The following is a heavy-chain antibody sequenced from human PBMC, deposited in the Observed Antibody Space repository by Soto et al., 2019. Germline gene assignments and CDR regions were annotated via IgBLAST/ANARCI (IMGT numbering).Heavy chain of an antibody. CDR3: ARSDIVVVPAAMPTGYYYGMDV. CDR1: GGTFSSYA. J-gene: IGHJ6*02. CDR2: IIPIFGTT. V-gene: IGHV1-69*06. D-gene: IGHD2-2*01. Sequence: SVKVSCKASGGTFSSYAISWVRQAPGQGLEWMGGIIPIFGTTNYAQKFQGRVTMTADKSTSTAYMELSSLRSEDTAVYYCARSDIVVVPAAMPTGYYYGMDVSGQGTTVTVSS.